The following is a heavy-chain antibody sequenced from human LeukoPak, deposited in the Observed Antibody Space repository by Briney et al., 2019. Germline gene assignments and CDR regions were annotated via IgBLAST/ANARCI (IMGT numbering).Heavy chain of an antibody. CDR3: ARAPNWKGGFDP. CDR2: IIPIFGTA. Sequence: SVKVSFKASGGTFSIYDISWVRQAPGQGLEWMGGIIPIFGTANYAQKVQGRGTITTDESTRTAYMELSSLRSEDTAVYYCARAPNWKGGFDPWGQGTLVTVSS. J-gene: IGHJ5*02. V-gene: IGHV1-69*05. CDR1: GGTFSIYD. D-gene: IGHD1-20*01.